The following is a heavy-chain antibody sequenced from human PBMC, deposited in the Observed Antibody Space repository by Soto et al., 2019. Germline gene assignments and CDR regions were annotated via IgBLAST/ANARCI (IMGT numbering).Heavy chain of an antibody. V-gene: IGHV3-23*01. CDR1: GFTFSSYA. CDR3: ARPGVAAAPDDY. CDR2: ISGSGVNT. D-gene: IGHD6-13*01. Sequence: EVQLLESGGGLVQPGGSLRLSCAASGFTFSSYAMSWVRQTPGKGLEWVSTISGSGVNTYYADSVKGRFTISRDNSKNTLYLQMNSLRAEDTGMYYCARPGVAAAPDDYWGQGTLVTVSS. J-gene: IGHJ4*02.